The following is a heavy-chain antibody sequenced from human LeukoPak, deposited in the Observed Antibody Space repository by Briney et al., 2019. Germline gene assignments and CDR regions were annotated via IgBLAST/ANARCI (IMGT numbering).Heavy chain of an antibody. CDR3: ARTGRGDVFDI. CDR1: GFTFSSFA. J-gene: IGHJ3*02. D-gene: IGHD1-14*01. Sequence: GGSLRLSCAASGFTFSSFAMSWVRQAPGKGLEWVANIRQEGSEKYYVDSVKGRFTISRDNAKNSLYLQMNSLRADDPAVYYCARTGRGDVFDIGGKGKMVTVSS. CDR2: IRQEGSEK. V-gene: IGHV3-7*01.